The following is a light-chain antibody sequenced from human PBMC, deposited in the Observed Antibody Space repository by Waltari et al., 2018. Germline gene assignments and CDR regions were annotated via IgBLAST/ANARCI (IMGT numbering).Light chain of an antibody. V-gene: IGKV3-11*01. J-gene: IGKJ1*01. CDR2: DAS. CDR1: KSVSSQ. Sequence: EIVLTQSPATLSLSTGEGATLSCRASKSVSSQLVWYQQKRGQAPRLLIYDASNMATGIPARFSGSGSGTDFTLTISSLEPEDFAIYYCQQCNNSPPTFGQGTKVEIK. CDR3: QQCNNSPPT.